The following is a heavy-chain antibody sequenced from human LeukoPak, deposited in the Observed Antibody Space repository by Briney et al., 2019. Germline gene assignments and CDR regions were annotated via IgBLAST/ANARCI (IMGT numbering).Heavy chain of an antibody. J-gene: IGHJ1*01. CDR3: AIMHGYYDGSGYWVQ. V-gene: IGHV3-23*01. D-gene: IGHD3-22*01. CDR1: GFNFGSYG. Sequence: GGSLRLSCAASGFNFGSYGMSWVRQAPGKGLEWVSFITPNADRTSYADSVEGRFTISRDNPRNTLYMQMNSLRDEDTALYYCAIMHGYYDGSGYWVQWGQGTLVTVSS. CDR2: ITPNADRT.